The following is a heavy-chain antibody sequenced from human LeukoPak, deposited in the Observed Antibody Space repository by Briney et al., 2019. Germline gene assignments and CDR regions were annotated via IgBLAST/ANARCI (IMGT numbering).Heavy chain of an antibody. J-gene: IGHJ5*02. CDR2: IYTSGST. CDR3: ARRRKIDFWSGYYPLKFDP. D-gene: IGHD3-3*01. CDR1: GGSISSYY. Sequence: SETLSLTCTVSGGSISSYYWSWIRQPAGKGLEWIGRIYTSGSTNYNPSLKSRVTMSVDTSKNQFSLKLSSVTAADTAVYYCARRRKIDFWSGYYPLKFDPWGQGTLVTVSS. V-gene: IGHV4-4*07.